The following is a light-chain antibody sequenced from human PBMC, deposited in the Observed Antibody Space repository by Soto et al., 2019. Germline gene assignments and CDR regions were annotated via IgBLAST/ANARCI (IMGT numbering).Light chain of an antibody. CDR2: AAS. CDR3: QQVDSYPLT. Sequence: DIQLTQSPSFLSASVGDRVTITCRASQGITSRLAWYQQKPGRAPNLLIYAASTLQSGVPSRFSGSGSGTEFTLTISSLPTEEFATYYGQQVDSYPLTFGQGTRLEIK. CDR1: QGITSR. V-gene: IGKV1-9*01. J-gene: IGKJ5*01.